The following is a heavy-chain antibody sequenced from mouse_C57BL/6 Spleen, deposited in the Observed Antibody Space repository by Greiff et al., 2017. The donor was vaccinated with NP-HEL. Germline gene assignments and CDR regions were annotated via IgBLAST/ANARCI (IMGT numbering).Heavy chain of an antibody. D-gene: IGHD2-2*01. J-gene: IGHJ4*01. Sequence: VQLQQSDAELVKPGASVKISCKVSGYTFTDHTIHWMKQRPEQGLEWIGYIYPRDGSTKYNEKFKGKATLTADKSSSTAYMQLNSLTSEESAVYVCARGAGGYDYYAMDYWGQRTSVTVSS. CDR3: ARGAGGYDYYAMDY. V-gene: IGHV1-78*01. CDR2: IYPRDGST. CDR1: GYTFTDHT.